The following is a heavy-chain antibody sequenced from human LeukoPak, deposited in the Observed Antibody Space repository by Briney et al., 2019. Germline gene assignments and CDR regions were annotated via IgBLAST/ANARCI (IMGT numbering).Heavy chain of an antibody. CDR2: IIPIFRTA. V-gene: IGHV1-69*05. J-gene: IGHJ6*03. D-gene: IGHD1-7*01. CDR3: ARGLELRHYYYYYMDV. CDR1: GGTFSSYA. Sequence: ASVKFSCKASGGTFSSYAISWVRQSPGQGLKWMGAIIPIFRTANYAQKFQGRVTITTDESTSTAYMELSSLRSEDTAVYYCARGLELRHYYYYYMDVWGKGTTVTVSS.